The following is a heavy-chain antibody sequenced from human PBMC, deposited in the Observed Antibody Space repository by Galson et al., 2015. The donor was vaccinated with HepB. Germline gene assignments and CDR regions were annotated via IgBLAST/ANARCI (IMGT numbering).Heavy chain of an antibody. V-gene: IGHV1-46*01. J-gene: IGHJ4*02. D-gene: IGHD2-8*01. Sequence: SVKVSCKASGYTFTSYYMHWVRQAPGQGLEWMGIINPSGGSTSYAQKFQGRVTMTRDTSTSTVYMELSSLRSEDTAVYYCARAPGRNIVLMVYYFDYWGQGTLVTVSS. CDR2: INPSGGST. CDR3: ARAPGRNIVLMVYYFDY. CDR1: GYTFTSYY.